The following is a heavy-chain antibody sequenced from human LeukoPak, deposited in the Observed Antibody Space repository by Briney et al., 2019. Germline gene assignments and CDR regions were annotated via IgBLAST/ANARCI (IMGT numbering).Heavy chain of an antibody. CDR1: GGSFSGYY. CDR3: AREHREGDCVWGSYRYTSHMFDY. D-gene: IGHD3-16*02. J-gene: IGHJ4*02. Sequence: SETLSLTCAVYGGSFSGYYWSWIRQPPGKGLEWIGEINHSGSTNYNPSLKSRVTISVDTSKNQFSLKLSSVTAADTAVYYCAREHREGDCVWGSYRYTSHMFDYWGQGTLVTVSS. V-gene: IGHV4-34*01. CDR2: INHSGST.